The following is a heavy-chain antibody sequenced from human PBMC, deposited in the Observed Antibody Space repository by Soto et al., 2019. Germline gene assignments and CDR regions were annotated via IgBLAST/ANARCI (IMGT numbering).Heavy chain of an antibody. Sequence: SETLSLTCAASGASITGAASYWVWNRKAPGMSLEWIGYIAYSGDTYYTPSIRSRVTILADRSENKFSLKLKSVTAVDEAVYFFAQDFETSALCPWGQGTSVTVSS. D-gene: IGHD3-9*01. CDR1: GASITGAASY. CDR3: AQDFETSALCP. CDR2: IAYSGDT. V-gene: IGHV4-31*11. J-gene: IGHJ5*02.